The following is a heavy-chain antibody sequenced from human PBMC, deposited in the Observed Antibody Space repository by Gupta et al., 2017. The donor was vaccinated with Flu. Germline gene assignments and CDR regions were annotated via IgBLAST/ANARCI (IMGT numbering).Heavy chain of an antibody. CDR1: GVTISGWH. CDR2: IGSGGNT. V-gene: IGHV3-48*02. CDR3: ARDFNWAFQH. J-gene: IGHJ1*01. Sequence: EVQLVESGGGLVQPGGSLRLSCAVSGVTISGWHMNWVRQAPGRGLEWLSYIGSGGNTDYADSVRGRFTISRDNAKNSLYLQMNSLRDEDTAVYYCARDFNWAFQHWGQGILVTVSS. D-gene: IGHD7-27*01.